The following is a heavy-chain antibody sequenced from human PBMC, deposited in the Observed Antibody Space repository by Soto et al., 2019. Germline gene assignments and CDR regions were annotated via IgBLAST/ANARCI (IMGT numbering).Heavy chain of an antibody. CDR2: IGSGGTT. Sequence: EVQLLESGGGVVQPGGSLRLSCAASGFSFSSNAMTWVRQAPGQGLEWVSIIGSGGTTYYADSVKGRFTISRDNSKNTQALQMNRLRVEDTGVDYCAKLGFCSGGTCHLDYYNGVDVWGQGTTVTVSS. J-gene: IGHJ6*02. CDR3: AKLGFCSGGTCHLDYYNGVDV. CDR1: GFSFSSNA. D-gene: IGHD2-15*01. V-gene: IGHV3-23*01.